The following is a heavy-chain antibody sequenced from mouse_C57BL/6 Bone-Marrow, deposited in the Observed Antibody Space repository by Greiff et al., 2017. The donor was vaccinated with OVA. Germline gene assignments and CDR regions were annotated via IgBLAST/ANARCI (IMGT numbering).Heavy chain of an antibody. V-gene: IGHV1-64*01. Sequence: VQLQQPGAELVKPGASVKLSCKASGYTFTSYWMHWVKQRPGQGLEWIGMIHPNSGSTNYNEKFKSKATLTVDKSSSTAYMQLSSLTSEDSAVYYCARYYGSSYEYYAMDGWGQGTSVTVAS. CDR1: GYTFTSYW. CDR3: ARYYGSSYEYYAMDG. CDR2: IHPNSGST. J-gene: IGHJ4*01. D-gene: IGHD1-1*01.